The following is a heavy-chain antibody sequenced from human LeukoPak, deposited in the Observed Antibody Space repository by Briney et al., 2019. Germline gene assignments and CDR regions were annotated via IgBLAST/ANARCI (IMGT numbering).Heavy chain of an antibody. CDR2: VDSDGGRI. V-gene: IGHV3-74*01. D-gene: IGHD4-17*01. CDR3: ARELYGAPGFT. Sequence: PGGSLRLSCAASGSTFGTYWMDWVRQAPGRGLVWVSRVDSDGGRIGYADSVKGRFTISRDNAKNTVYLQMNSLRVEDTAVYFCARELYGAPGFTWGQGTLVTVSS. J-gene: IGHJ5*02. CDR1: GSTFGTYW.